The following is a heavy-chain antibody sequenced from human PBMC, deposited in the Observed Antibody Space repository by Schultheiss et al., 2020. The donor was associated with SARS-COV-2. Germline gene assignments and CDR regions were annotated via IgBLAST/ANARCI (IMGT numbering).Heavy chain of an antibody. CDR3: AREFRFITIFGVVIRYFDY. CDR2: IYTSGST. CDR1: GGSISSGSYY. D-gene: IGHD3-3*01. J-gene: IGHJ4*02. Sequence: SETLSLTCTVSGGSISSGSYYWSWIRQPAGKGLEWIGRIYTSGSTNYNPSLKSRVTISVDTSKNQFSLKLSSVTAADTAVYYCAREFRFITIFGVVIRYFDYWGQGTLVTVSS. V-gene: IGHV4-61*02.